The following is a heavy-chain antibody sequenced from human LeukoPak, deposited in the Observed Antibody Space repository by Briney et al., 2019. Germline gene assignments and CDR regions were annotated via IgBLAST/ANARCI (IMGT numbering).Heavy chain of an antibody. CDR1: GFTFSSYG. D-gene: IGHD5-18*01. CDR3: FSGGYSYLSIRPFDY. Sequence: GGCLRLSCAASGFTFSSYGTHGVRQAPGKGLEWVAFIRYDGSNKYYADSVKGRFTISRDNSKNTLYLQMNSLRAEDTAVYYCFSGGYSYLSIRPFDYWGQGTLVTVSS. V-gene: IGHV3-30*02. CDR2: IRYDGSNK. J-gene: IGHJ4*02.